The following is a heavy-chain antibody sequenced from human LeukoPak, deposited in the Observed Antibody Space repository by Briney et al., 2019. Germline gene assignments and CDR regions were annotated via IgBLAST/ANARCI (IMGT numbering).Heavy chain of an antibody. Sequence: SETLSLTCAVYGVSLSGYYWGWIRHPPGKGLEWIGEIPHSGGTTYNPPPKRRVTISVDTSQKKFFLKLTSLTAADTAVYYCTRGIYGGNRGLDYWGQGTLVTVSS. CDR3: TRGIYGGNRGLDY. CDR1: GVSLSGYY. J-gene: IGHJ4*02. D-gene: IGHD4/OR15-4a*01. V-gene: IGHV4-34*01. CDR2: IPHSGGT.